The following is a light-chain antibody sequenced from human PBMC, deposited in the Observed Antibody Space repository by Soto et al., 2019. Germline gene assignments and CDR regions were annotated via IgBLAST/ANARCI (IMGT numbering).Light chain of an antibody. J-gene: IGKJ1*01. CDR1: QSVSSY. CDR3: QQRRYWPVT. V-gene: IGKV3-11*01. Sequence: EIVLTQSPAILSMSPGERATLSCRARQSVSSYFARYQQKPGQAPRLLIYDASNRATGVPARFSGSGSGTDFTLTISSLEPEDFAVYYCQQRRYWPVTFGQGTKVEIK. CDR2: DAS.